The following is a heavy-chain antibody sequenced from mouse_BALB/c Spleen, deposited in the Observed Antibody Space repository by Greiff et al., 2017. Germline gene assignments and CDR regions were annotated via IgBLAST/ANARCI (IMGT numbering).Heavy chain of an antibody. J-gene: IGHJ4*01. D-gene: IGHD1-1*01. V-gene: IGHV7-3*02. CDR2: IRNKANGYTT. CDR1: GFTFTDYY. CDR3: ARFTTVVATRAMDY. Sequence: EVQLMESGGGLVQPGGSLRLSCATSGFTFTDYYMSWVRQPPGKALEWLGFIRNKANGYTTEYSASVKGRFTISRDNSQSILYLQMNTLRAEDSATYYCARFTTVVATRAMDYWGQGTSVTVSS.